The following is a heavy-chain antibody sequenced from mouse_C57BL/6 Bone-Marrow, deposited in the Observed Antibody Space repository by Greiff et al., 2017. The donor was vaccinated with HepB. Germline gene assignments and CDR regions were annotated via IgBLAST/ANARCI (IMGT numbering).Heavy chain of an antibody. J-gene: IGHJ2*01. CDR1: GFNIKNTY. CDR2: IDPANGNT. D-gene: IGHD1-1*01. Sequence: EVQLQESVAELVRPGASVKLSCTASGFNIKNTYMHWVKLRPEQGLEWIGRIDPANGNTKYAPKFQGKATITADTSSNTAYLQLSSLTSEDTAIYYCARGVRITTVVGYFDYWDQGTTLTVSS. V-gene: IGHV14-3*01. CDR3: ARGVRITTVVGYFDY.